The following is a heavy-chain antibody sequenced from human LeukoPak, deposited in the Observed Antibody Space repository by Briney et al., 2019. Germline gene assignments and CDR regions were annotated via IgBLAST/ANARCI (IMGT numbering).Heavy chain of an antibody. J-gene: IGHJ4*02. Sequence: SETLSLTCAVSGGSICSGGYSWSWIRQPPGKGLEWIGYIYHSGSTYYNPSLKSRVTISVDTSKNQFSLKLSSVTAADTAVYYCARPVGAIFDYWGQGTLVTVSS. D-gene: IGHD1-26*01. CDR1: GGSICSGGYS. V-gene: IGHV4-30-2*01. CDR2: IYHSGST. CDR3: ARPVGAIFDY.